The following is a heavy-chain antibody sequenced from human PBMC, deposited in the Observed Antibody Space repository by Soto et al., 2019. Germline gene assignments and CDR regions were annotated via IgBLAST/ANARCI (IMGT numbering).Heavy chain of an antibody. D-gene: IGHD1-26*01. CDR2: INHSGST. Sequence: QVQLQPWGAGLLKPSETLSLTCAVSGGSFSGYYWTWIRQPPGKGLEWIGEINHSGSTNYNPSLTCRVTISIVSVKMQLSLILMCVTSAAAAVSSLYRKPRGPYGVDVWGQGTTVTVSS. CDR3: YRKPRGPYGVDV. J-gene: IGHJ6*02. V-gene: IGHV4-34*01. CDR1: GGSFSGYY.